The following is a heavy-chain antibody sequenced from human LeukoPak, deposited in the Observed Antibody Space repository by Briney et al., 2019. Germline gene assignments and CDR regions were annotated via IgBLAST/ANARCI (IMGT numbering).Heavy chain of an antibody. CDR1: GGSISSGGYY. CDR3: ARYNTLPRGFTAVDF. J-gene: IGHJ4*02. Sequence: SETLSLTCTVSGGSISSGGYYWSWIRQHPGKGLEWIGYIYYSGSTYYNPSLKSRVTISVDTSKNQFSLKLSSVTAADTAVYYCARYNTLPRGFTAVDFWGQGTLVTVSS. D-gene: IGHD2/OR15-2a*01. CDR2: IYYSGST. V-gene: IGHV4-31*03.